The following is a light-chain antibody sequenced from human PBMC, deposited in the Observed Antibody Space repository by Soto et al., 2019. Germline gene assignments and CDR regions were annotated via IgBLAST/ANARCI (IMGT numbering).Light chain of an antibody. J-gene: IGKJ1*01. CDR3: QQYSSPPGT. CDR1: QSVRSSY. CDR2: GAS. V-gene: IGKV3-20*01. Sequence: ETVLTQSPGTLSLSPGERATLSCRASQSVRSSYLAWYQQKPGQTPSLLFYGASSRATGIPDRFSGSGSGTNFTLTISRLEPEDFAVYFCQQYSSPPGTFGQGTKVEIK.